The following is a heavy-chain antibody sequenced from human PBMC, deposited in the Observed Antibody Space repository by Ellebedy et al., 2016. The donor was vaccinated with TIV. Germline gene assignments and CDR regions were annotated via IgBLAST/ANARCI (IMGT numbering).Heavy chain of an antibody. CDR2: INAGNGNT. Sequence: ASVKVSXKASGYTFTSYAMHWVRQAPGQRLEWMGWINAGNGNTKYSQKFQGRVTITRDTSASTAYMELSSLRSEDTAVYYCARGLPYYDILTGYYPTYDYFDYWGQGTLVTVSS. J-gene: IGHJ4*02. CDR1: GYTFTSYA. D-gene: IGHD3-9*01. CDR3: ARGLPYYDILTGYYPTYDYFDY. V-gene: IGHV1-3*01.